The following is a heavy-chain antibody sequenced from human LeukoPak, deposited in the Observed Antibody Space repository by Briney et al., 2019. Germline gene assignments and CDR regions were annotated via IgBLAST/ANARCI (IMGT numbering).Heavy chain of an antibody. Sequence: GGSLRLSCAASGFTFSSYSMIWVRQAPGRGLEWVSSISSSAGYIYYADSVKGRFTISRDNAKNSLYLQMNSLRAEDTAVYYCARAGVNYYFDYWGQGTLVTVSS. CDR2: ISSSAGYI. CDR1: GFTFSSYS. J-gene: IGHJ4*02. V-gene: IGHV3-21*01. CDR3: ARAGVNYYFDY. D-gene: IGHD1-14*01.